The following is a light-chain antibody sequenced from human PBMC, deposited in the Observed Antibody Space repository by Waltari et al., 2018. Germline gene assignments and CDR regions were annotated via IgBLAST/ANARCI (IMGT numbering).Light chain of an antibody. CDR1: QSVGDL. CDR2: KAA. CDR3: QHYKSYPVT. V-gene: IGKV1-5*03. J-gene: IGKJ2*01. Sequence: DIQMTQSPSTLSASVGDRVTITCRASQSVGDLLAWYQQKPGKAPKVLIYKAAGLESGVPSRFSGSGSGTEFTLSISSLQPDDFATYYCQHYKSYPVTFGQGTKLEI.